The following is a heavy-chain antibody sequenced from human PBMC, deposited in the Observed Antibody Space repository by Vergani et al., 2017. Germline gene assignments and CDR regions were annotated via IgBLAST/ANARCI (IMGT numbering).Heavy chain of an antibody. CDR1: GFTFDDYG. V-gene: IGHV3-23*04. CDR3: ANTGIVGATYFDY. CDR2: ISGSGGST. Sequence: EVQLVESGGGVVRPGGSLRLSCAASGFTFDDYGMSWVRQAPGKGLEWVSAISGSGGSTYYADSVKGRFTISRDNSKNTLYLQMNSLRAEDTAVYYCANTGIVGATYFDYWGQGTLVTVSS. D-gene: IGHD1-26*01. J-gene: IGHJ4*02.